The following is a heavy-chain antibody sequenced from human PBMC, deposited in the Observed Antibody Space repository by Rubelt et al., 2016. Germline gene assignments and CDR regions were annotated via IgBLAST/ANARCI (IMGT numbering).Heavy chain of an antibody. Sequence: VQLVQSGGEVKKPGESLKLSCKASGYSFTNYWIGWVRQMPGKGLEWLGIIYPGDSDTKYSPSFQGQVTISADTSISTAYLQWSSLKASDTAMDYCARLGSGGTCYQNCYDNYGMDVWGQGTTVIVSS. CDR3: ARLGSGGTCYQNCYDNYGMDV. J-gene: IGHJ6*02. CDR2: IYPGDSDT. D-gene: IGHD2-15*01. V-gene: IGHV5-51*03. CDR1: GYSFTNYW.